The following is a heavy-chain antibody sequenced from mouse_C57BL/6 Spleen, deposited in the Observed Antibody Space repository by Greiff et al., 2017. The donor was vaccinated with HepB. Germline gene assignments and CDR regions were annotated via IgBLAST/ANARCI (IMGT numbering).Heavy chain of an antibody. D-gene: IGHD2-3*01. CDR3: AMYKDFYDGYSGYWYFAF. V-gene: IGHV3-6*01. CDR2: RSYDGSN. CDR1: GYSITSGYY. J-gene: IGHJ1*03. Sequence: EVKLEESGRGLVKPSQSLSLTCAVTGYSITSGYYGNWSRQPPGNKQEWTGDRSYDGSNNYNQSLKNRISITRDTAKNQLFLKLNSVTTEDTATYYCAMYKDFYDGYSGYWYFAFWGTGTPVTVSS.